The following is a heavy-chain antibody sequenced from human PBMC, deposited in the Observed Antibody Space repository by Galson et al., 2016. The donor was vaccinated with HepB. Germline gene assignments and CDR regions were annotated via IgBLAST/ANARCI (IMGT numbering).Heavy chain of an antibody. CDR1: GFTLSSFE. Sequence: LRLSCAASGFTLSSFEMTWVRQAPGKGLEWISYISGASSPIYYADSVKGRFTISRDNAKNSLYLQMDTLRAEDTAVYFCAREIATNSYYYYGMDVWGQGTMVTVSS. CDR2: ISGASSPI. J-gene: IGHJ6*02. CDR3: AREIATNSYYYYGMDV. V-gene: IGHV3-48*03. D-gene: IGHD2-21*01.